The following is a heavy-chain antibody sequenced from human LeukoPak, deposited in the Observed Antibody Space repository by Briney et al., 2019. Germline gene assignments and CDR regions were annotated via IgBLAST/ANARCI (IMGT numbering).Heavy chain of an antibody. CDR3: ARSPRYCGGGSCYGFRFDY. J-gene: IGHJ4*02. CDR1: GFIFSSYW. D-gene: IGHD2-15*01. CDR2: IKQDGSEE. V-gene: IGHV3-7*03. Sequence: GGFLRLSCAASGFIFSSYWLSWVRQAPGKGLEWVASIKQDGSEEYYVDSVKGRFTISRDNAKNSLYLGMNSLRAEDTAVYYCARSPRYCGGGSCYGFRFDYWGQGTLVTVSS.